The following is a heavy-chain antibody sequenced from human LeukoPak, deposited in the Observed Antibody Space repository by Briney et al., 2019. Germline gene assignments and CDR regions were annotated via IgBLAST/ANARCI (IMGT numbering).Heavy chain of an antibody. CDR2: IKQDGSEK. D-gene: IGHD6-19*01. V-gene: IGHV3-7*01. CDR1: GFTFSSYG. CDR3: ARAYWDSSSGWYYFDY. Sequence: PGGSLRLSCAASGFTFSSYGMHWVRQAPGKGLEWVANIKQDGSEKYYVDSVKGRFTISRDNAKNSLYLQMNSLRAEDTAVYYCARAYWDSSSGWYYFDYWGQGTLVTVSS. J-gene: IGHJ4*02.